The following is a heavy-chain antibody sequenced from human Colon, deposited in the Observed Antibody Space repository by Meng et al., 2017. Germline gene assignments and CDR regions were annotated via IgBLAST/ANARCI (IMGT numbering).Heavy chain of an antibody. D-gene: IGHD1-7*01. V-gene: IGHV4-4*02. J-gene: IGHJ4*02. CDR2: IYNSYKT. CDR1: RVWFAKRRL. CDR3: ERERVRELGLFDS. Sequence: LGPELVGRSGSLLLACVVLRVWFAKRRLWSWLRQAPGKGPEWIGEIYNSYKTVYSPYLKSRVRISLDKCNNQFSLTLTSVTDAETAVYYCERERVRELGLFDSWGQGILVTVSS.